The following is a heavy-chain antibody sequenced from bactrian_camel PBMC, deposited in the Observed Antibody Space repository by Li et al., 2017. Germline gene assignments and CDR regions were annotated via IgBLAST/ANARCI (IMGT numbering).Heavy chain of an antibody. CDR2: ASFRLRTT. CDR3: AAGGSGFNCLTSARQYNY. J-gene: IGHJ4*01. V-gene: IGHV3-3*01. CDR1: GYTYSSYS. D-gene: IGHD6*01. Sequence: QVQLVESGGGSVQAGGSLRLSCAASGYTYSSYSMGWFRQAPGKEREGVAAASFRLRTTNYAASVKGRFTLSTDYTMTTMYQQMNNLKPEDAGIYYCAAGGSGFNCLTSARQYNYWGQGTQVTVS.